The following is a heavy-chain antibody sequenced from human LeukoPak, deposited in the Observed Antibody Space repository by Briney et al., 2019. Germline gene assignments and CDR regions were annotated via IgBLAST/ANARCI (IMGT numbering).Heavy chain of an antibody. V-gene: IGHV1-69*04. CDR1: GGTFSSYA. D-gene: IGHD2-2*01. CDR3: ASQLRSDYYYYGMDV. Sequence: GASVKVSCKASGGTFSSYAISWVRQAPGQGLEWMGRIIPILGIANYAQKFQGRVTITADKSTSTAYMELSSLRSEDTAVYYCASQLRSDYYYYGMDVWGQGTTVTVSS. CDR2: IIPILGIA. J-gene: IGHJ6*02.